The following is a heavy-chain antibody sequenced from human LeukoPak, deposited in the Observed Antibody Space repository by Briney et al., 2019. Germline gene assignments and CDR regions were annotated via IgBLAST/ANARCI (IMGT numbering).Heavy chain of an antibody. J-gene: IGHJ6*03. Sequence: SETLSLTCSVSGYSISSGSYYWSWIRQPAGKGLEWIGRIHTSGSTNYNPSLKSRVTISVDTSKNQFSLKLSSVTAADTAVYYCARVAIVSYYYYMDVWGKGTTVTISS. CDR2: IHTSGST. V-gene: IGHV4-61*02. D-gene: IGHD5/OR15-5a*01. CDR1: GYSISSGSYY. CDR3: ARVAIVSYYYYMDV.